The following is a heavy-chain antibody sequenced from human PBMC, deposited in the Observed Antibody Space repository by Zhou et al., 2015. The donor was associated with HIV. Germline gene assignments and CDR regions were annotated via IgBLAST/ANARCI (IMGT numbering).Heavy chain of an antibody. V-gene: IGHV1-69*01. CDR3: XRLEMTTVAKFXRLQTIPKA. CDR1: GGSFSDHR. CDR2: IMPNLWNN. D-gene: IGHD4-11*01. J-gene: IGHJ1*01. Sequence: QVQLVQSGAEVKKPGSSVKVSCKSSGGSFSDHRISWVRQAPGHGIEWMGGIMPNLWNNRVCTEIPGQTHDTADESTTTVYMELSSLRSEDTALYYCXRLEMTTVAKFXRLQTIPKAWGQG.